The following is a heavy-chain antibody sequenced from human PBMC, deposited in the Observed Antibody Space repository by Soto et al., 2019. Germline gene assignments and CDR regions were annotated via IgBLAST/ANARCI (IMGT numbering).Heavy chain of an antibody. Sequence: QVQLVESGGGVVQPGRSLRLSCAASGFTFSSYAMHWVRQAPGKGLEWVAVISYDGSNKYYADSVKGRFTISRDNSKNTLDLQMNSLRAEDTAVYYCARDRRRGTAMVLPVGMDVWVQGTTVTVSS. CDR1: GFTFSSYA. CDR3: ARDRRRGTAMVLPVGMDV. J-gene: IGHJ6*02. D-gene: IGHD5-18*01. V-gene: IGHV3-30-3*01. CDR2: ISYDGSNK.